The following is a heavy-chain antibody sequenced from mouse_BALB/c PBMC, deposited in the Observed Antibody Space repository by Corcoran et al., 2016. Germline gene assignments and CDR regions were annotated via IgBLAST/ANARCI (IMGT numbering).Heavy chain of an antibody. J-gene: IGHJ3*01. V-gene: IGHV14-3*02. CDR1: GFNIKDTY. Sequence: EVQLQQSGAELVKPGASVKLSCTASGFNIKDTYMHWVKQRPEQGLEWIGRIDPANGNTKYDPKFQGKATIIADTSSNTAYLQLSSLTSEDTAVYYCASDPTGRAYWGQGALVTVSA. CDR3: ASDPTGRAY. D-gene: IGHD4-1*02. CDR2: IDPANGNT.